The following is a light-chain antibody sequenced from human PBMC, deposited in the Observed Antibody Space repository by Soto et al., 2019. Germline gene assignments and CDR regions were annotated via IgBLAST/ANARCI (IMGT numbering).Light chain of an antibody. V-gene: IGLV3-21*04. Sequence: SYELTQPPSVSVSPGKTARITCGGNNSGSKSVHWYQQKPGQAPVLVIYYDSDRPSGIPERFSGSNSGNTATLTISRVEAGDEADYYCQVWDSSSDGVVFGGGTKLTVL. J-gene: IGLJ2*01. CDR1: NSGSKS. CDR2: YDS. CDR3: QVWDSSSDGVV.